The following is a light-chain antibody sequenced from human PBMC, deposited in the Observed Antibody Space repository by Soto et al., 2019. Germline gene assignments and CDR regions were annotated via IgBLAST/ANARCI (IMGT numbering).Light chain of an antibody. CDR2: DVT. CDR3: SSYTSSSTVV. J-gene: IGLJ2*01. V-gene: IGLV2-14*01. Sequence: QSALTQPASVSGSPGQSITISCTGTSSDVGGYNSVSWYQQHPGKAPQLMIYDVTTRPSGVSIRFSGSKSGNTASLTISGLQAEDQADYFCSSYTSSSTVVFGGATQLTVL. CDR1: SSDVGGYNS.